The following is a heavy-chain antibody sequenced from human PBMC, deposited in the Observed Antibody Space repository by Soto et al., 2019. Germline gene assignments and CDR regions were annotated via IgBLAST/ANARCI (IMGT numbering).Heavy chain of an antibody. CDR2: IIPIFGTA. D-gene: IGHD6-13*01. CDR3: ARDYSSIAAAAYFDY. Sequence: QVQLVQSGAEVKKPGSSVKVSYKASGGTFSSYAISWVRQAPGQGLEWMGGIIPIFGTANYAQKFQGRVTITADESTSTAYMELSSLRSEDTAVYYCARDYSSIAAAAYFDYWGQGTLVTVSS. J-gene: IGHJ4*02. CDR1: GGTFSSYA. V-gene: IGHV1-69*01.